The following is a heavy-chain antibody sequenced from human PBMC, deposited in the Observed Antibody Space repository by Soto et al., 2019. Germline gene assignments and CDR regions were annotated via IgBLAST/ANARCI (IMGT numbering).Heavy chain of an antibody. J-gene: IGHJ4*02. CDR3: ARADYGTFDK. CDR1: GFTFSSYA. D-gene: IGHD3-10*01. Sequence: GGSLRLSCAASGFTFSSYAMNWVRQAPGRGLEYVSGISSNGGSTVYVDSVKGRFTISRDNSKNTLYLQMGSLRPEDMAVYYCARADYGTFDKWGPRTLVTGSS. CDR2: ISSNGGST. V-gene: IGHV3-64*02.